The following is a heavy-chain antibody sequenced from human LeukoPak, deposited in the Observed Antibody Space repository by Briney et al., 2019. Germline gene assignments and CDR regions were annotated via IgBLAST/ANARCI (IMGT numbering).Heavy chain of an antibody. CDR2: VYSGST. Sequence: PSETLSLTCTVSGDPINGGSYYWGWIRQPPGKGLEWIGTVYSGSTYYNPSLKSRVTISVDTSKKQFSLKLSSVTVADTAVYYCGGHNYYYFDYWGQGTLVTVSS. CDR3: GGHNYYYFDY. J-gene: IGHJ4*02. D-gene: IGHD5-24*01. CDR1: GDPINGGSYY. V-gene: IGHV4-39*01.